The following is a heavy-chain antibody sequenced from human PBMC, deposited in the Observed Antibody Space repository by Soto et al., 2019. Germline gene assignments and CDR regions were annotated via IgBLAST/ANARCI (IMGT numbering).Heavy chain of an antibody. D-gene: IGHD6-19*01. CDR3: AREPYSSGHFAAFDI. V-gene: IGHV3-23*01. CDR1: GFSFSSYA. CDR2: ISGDGGST. Sequence: EVQLLESGGDLVQPGGSLRLSCAASGFSFSSYAMSWVRQAPGKGLEWMSAISGDGGSTHYADSVKGRFIISRDNSKSTLFLQANSLRAEDTALYYCAREPYSSGHFAAFDIWGQGTMVTVSS. J-gene: IGHJ3*02.